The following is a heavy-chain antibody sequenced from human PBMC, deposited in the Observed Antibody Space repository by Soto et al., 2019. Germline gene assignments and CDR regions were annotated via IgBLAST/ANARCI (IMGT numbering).Heavy chain of an antibody. D-gene: IGHD6-6*01. Sequence: SSVKVSCKASGFSFTGYYIHWLRQAPGQGLEWMGWINAHSGGTEYAQKFQGRVTLTRDTSIATAYLTLTSLTSDDTALYYCAKDLTRQLAYWLDPWGQGTQVTVYS. CDR3: AKDLTRQLAYWLDP. J-gene: IGHJ5*02. CDR2: INAHSGGT. V-gene: IGHV1-2*02. CDR1: GFSFTGYY.